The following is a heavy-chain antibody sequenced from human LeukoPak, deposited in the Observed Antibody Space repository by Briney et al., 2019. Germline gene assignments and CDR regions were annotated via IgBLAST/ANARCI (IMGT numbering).Heavy chain of an antibody. V-gene: IGHV3-21*01. Sequence: GGSLRLSCAASGFTFSSYAMSWVRQAPGKGLEWVSSISVRSNYIYYADSVRGRFSISRDDARDSLFLQMNSLRAEDTAVYYCVRLRRNSDTSGYYYYYDFWGQGTLVTVSS. J-gene: IGHJ4*02. D-gene: IGHD3-22*01. CDR2: ISVRSNYI. CDR3: VRLRRNSDTSGYYYYYDF. CDR1: GFTFSSYA.